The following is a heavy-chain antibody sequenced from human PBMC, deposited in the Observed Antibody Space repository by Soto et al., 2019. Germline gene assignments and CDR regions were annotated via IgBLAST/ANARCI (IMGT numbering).Heavy chain of an antibody. CDR3: ARHALQAANLNFDY. D-gene: IGHD4-4*01. J-gene: IGHJ4*02. Sequence: GESLKISCEGSGYTFTTYWIGWVRQMPGKGLEWMGIIYPGDSDTRYSPSFQGQVTISADKSINTAYLQWSSLKASDTAVYYCARHALQAANLNFDYWGQGTLVTV. CDR1: GYTFTTYW. V-gene: IGHV5-51*01. CDR2: IYPGDSDT.